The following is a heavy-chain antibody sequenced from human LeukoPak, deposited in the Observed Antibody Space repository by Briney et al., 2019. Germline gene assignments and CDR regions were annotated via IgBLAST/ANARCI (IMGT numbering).Heavy chain of an antibody. CDR1: GGSFNGYY. Sequence: SETLSLTCAVYGGSFNGYYWSWIRQPPGKGLEWIGEINHSGSTNYNPSLKSRVTISVDTSKNQFSLKLSSVTAADTAVYYCARGQWLALKYFDYWGQGTLVTVSS. CDR2: INHSGST. J-gene: IGHJ4*02. V-gene: IGHV4-34*01. D-gene: IGHD6-19*01. CDR3: ARGQWLALKYFDY.